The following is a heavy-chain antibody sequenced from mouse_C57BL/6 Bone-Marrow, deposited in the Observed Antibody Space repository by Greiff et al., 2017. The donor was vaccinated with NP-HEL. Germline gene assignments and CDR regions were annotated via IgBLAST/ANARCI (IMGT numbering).Heavy chain of an antibody. V-gene: IGHV5-12*01. CDR2: ISNGGGST. D-gene: IGHD1-1*01. CDR1: GFTFSDYY. J-gene: IGHJ2*01. CDR3: ARQGSYYYGSSYEYYFDY. Sequence: EVKVVESGGGLVQPGGSLKLSCAASGFTFSDYYMYWVRQTPEKRLEWVAYISNGGGSTYYPDTVKGRFTISRDNAKNTLYLQMSRLKSEDTAMYYCARQGSYYYGSSYEYYFDYWGQGTTLTVSS.